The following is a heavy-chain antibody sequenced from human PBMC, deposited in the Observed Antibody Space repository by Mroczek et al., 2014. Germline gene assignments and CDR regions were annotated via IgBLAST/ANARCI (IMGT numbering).Heavy chain of an antibody. J-gene: IGHJ4*02. V-gene: IGHV3-33*01. D-gene: IGHD6-6*01. CDR1: GFTFSSYG. CDR3: ARPSLEYSSSSYLDY. CDR2: IWYDGSNK. Sequence: QVQLQQSGGGVVQPGRSLRLSCAASGFTFSSYGMHWVRQAPGKGLEWVAVIWYDGSNKYYADSVKGRFTISRDNSKNTLYLQMNSLRAEDTAVYYCARPSLEYSSSSYLDYWGQGTPGH.